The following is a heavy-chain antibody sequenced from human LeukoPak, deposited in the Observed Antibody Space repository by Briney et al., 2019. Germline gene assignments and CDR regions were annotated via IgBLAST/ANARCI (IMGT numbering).Heavy chain of an antibody. CDR3: ARDLDHYFDY. CDR1: GFTFSSYA. J-gene: IGHJ4*02. CDR2: IWYDGSNK. Sequence: GGSLRLSCAASGFTFSSYAMSWVRQAPGKGLEWVAVIWYDGSNKYYADSVKGRFTISRDNSKNTLYLQMNSLRAEDTAVYYCARDLDHYFDYWGQGTLVTVSS. D-gene: IGHD1-1*01. V-gene: IGHV3-33*08.